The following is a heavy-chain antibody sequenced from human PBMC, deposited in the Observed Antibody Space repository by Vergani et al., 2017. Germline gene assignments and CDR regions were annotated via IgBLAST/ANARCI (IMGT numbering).Heavy chain of an antibody. CDR3: AKDVGLARGYCSTTSCYGDYYYYGMDV. V-gene: IGHV3-23*04. Sequence: RLVQSGGGLAHPGGSLRLSCAASGLPVSGFAFNTYAMIWVRQAPGKGLEWVSGISATGDENTDYADSVKGRFTISRDNSKDTLYLQMNNLRAEDTALYYCAKDVGLARGYCSTTSCYGDYYYYGMDVWGQGTTVTVSS. J-gene: IGHJ6*02. D-gene: IGHD2-2*01. CDR1: GLPVSGFAFNTYA. CDR2: ISATGDENT.